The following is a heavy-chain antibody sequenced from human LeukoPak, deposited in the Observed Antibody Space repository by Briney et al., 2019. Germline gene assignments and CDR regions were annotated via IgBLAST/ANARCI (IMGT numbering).Heavy chain of an antibody. CDR1: GYTFTSYD. CDR2: MNPNSGNT. V-gene: IGHV1-8*01. CDR3: ARDKGDLRDAFDI. J-gene: IGHJ3*02. Sequence: ASVKVSCKASGYTFTSYDINWVRQATGQGLEWMGWMNPNSGNTGYAQKFQGRVTMTRNTSISTAFMELSSLRSEDTAVYYCARDKGDLRDAFDIWGQGTMVTVSS.